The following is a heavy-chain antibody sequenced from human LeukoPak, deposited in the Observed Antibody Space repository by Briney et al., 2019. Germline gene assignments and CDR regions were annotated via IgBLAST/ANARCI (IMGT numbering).Heavy chain of an antibody. J-gene: IGHJ4*02. V-gene: IGHV1-69*04. Sequence: SVKVSCKASGGTFSNYAISWVRPAPGQGLEGMKRIIPLLDIADYAQKFQGRVTITADKSTSTAYMELSSLRSEDTAVYYCASGGGCSSNSCTLDYWGQGTLVTVSS. CDR3: ASGGGCSSNSCTLDY. CDR1: GGTFSNYA. D-gene: IGHD2-2*01. CDR2: IIPLLDIA.